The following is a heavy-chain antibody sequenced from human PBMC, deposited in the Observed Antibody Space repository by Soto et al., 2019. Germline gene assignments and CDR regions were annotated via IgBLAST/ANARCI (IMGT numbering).Heavy chain of an antibody. Sequence: GGSLRLSCAASGFTFSNAWMNWVRQAPGKGLEWVGRIKSKTDGGTTDYAAPVKGRFTISRDDSKNTLYLQMNSLKTEDTAVYYCTTDGGRRGDITMIVVDHPGIYYYYGMDVWGQGTTVTVSS. CDR3: TTDGGRRGDITMIVVDHPGIYYYYGMDV. J-gene: IGHJ6*02. D-gene: IGHD3-22*01. CDR1: GFTFSNAW. CDR2: IKSKTDGGTT. V-gene: IGHV3-15*07.